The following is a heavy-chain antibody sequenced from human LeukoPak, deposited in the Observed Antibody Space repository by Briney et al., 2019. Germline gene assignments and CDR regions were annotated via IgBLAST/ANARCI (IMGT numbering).Heavy chain of an antibody. CDR2: INHSGST. D-gene: IGHD3-16*02. Sequence: PSETLSLTCAVYGGSFSGYYWSWIRQPPGEGLEWIGEINHSGSTNYNPSLKSRVTISVDTSKNQFSLKLSSVTAADTAVYYCARDLGSYRWDAFDIWGQGTMVTVSS. J-gene: IGHJ3*02. CDR1: GGSFSGYY. V-gene: IGHV4-34*01. CDR3: ARDLGSYRWDAFDI.